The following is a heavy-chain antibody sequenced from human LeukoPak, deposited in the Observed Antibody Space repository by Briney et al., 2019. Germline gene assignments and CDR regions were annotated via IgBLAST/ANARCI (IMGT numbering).Heavy chain of an antibody. CDR1: GGSFSGYY. CDR2: INHSGST. Sequence: PETLSLTCAVYGGSFSGYYWSWIRQPPGKGLEWIGEINHSGSTNYNPPLKSRVTISVDTSKNQFSLKLSSVTAADTAVYYCARGYSSGWYIGYWGQGTLVTVSS. CDR3: ARGYSSGWYIGY. J-gene: IGHJ4*02. D-gene: IGHD6-19*01. V-gene: IGHV4-34*01.